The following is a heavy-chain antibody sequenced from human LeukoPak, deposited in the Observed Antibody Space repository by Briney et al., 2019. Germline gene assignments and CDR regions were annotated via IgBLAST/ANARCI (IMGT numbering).Heavy chain of an antibody. CDR3: ARAIGIYSSSDY. J-gene: IGHJ4*02. V-gene: IGHV4-59*08. CDR2: ISYTGST. CDR1: GXSFSTFY. Sequence: PSDTLSLPCSVSGXSFSTFYGSWIPHPPGKGLEWLGYISYTGSTNYNPSLKSRVTISVDTSKNQFSLKVTSVTAADTAVYYCARAIGIYSSSDYWGQGTLVTVSS. D-gene: IGHD2-21*01.